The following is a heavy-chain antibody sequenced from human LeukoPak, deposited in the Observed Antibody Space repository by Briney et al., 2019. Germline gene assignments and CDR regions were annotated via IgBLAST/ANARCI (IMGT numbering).Heavy chain of an antibody. CDR2: IKSKTDGGTT. CDR3: TKNWDEAVAFDI. Sequence: GGSLRLSCAASGFTFSNDWMSWVRQAPGKGLEWVCRIKSKTDGGTTDYAAPVKGRFTISRDDTKNTLYLQKNSLKTEDTAVYYCTKNWDEAVAFDIWGQGTMV. V-gene: IGHV3-15*01. D-gene: IGHD7-27*01. CDR1: GFTFSNDW. J-gene: IGHJ3*02.